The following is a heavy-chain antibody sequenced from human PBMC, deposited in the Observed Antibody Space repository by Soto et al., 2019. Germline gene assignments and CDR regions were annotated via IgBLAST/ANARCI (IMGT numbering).Heavy chain of an antibody. CDR3: ARDLRYCSSTSCRYLDY. D-gene: IGHD2-2*01. V-gene: IGHV3-48*03. CDR1: GFTFSSYE. J-gene: IGHJ4*02. Sequence: PVGSLRLSCAASGFTFSSYEMNWVRQAPGKGLEWVSYISSSGSTIYYADSVKGRFTISRDNAKSSLYLQMNSLRAEDTAVYYCARDLRYCSSTSCRYLDYWGQGTLVTVSS. CDR2: ISSSGSTI.